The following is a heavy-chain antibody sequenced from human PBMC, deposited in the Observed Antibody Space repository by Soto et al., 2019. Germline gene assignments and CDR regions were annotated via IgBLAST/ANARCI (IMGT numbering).Heavy chain of an antibody. CDR2: IWYDGSNK. Sequence: GGSLRLSCAASGFTFSSYGMHWVRQAPGKGLEWVAVIWYDGSNKYYADSVKGRFTISRDNSKNTLYLQMNSLRAEDTAVYYCAREPLPRYYYYGMDVWGQGTTVTVSS. CDR1: GFTFSSYG. V-gene: IGHV3-33*01. J-gene: IGHJ6*02. CDR3: AREPLPRYYYYGMDV.